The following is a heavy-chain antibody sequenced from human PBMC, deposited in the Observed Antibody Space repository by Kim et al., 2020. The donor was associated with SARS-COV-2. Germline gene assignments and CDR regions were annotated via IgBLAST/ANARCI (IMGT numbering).Heavy chain of an antibody. D-gene: IGHD3-22*01. J-gene: IGHJ4*02. CDR1: GGSISSSSYY. Sequence: SETLSLTCTVSGGSISSSSYYWGWIRQPPGKGLEWIGSIYYSGSTYYNPSLKSRVTISVATSKNQFTLKLSSVTAADTAVYYCARHGTTYDSSGPLGYWGQGTLVTVSS. V-gene: IGHV4-39*01. CDR3: ARHGTTYDSSGPLGY. CDR2: IYYSGST.